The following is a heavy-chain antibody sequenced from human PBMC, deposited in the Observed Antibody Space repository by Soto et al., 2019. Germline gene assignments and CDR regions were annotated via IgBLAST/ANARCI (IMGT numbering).Heavy chain of an antibody. CDR1: GFTFSTYA. V-gene: IGHV3-23*01. CDR3: AKKGGGSCYSYKDS. J-gene: IGHJ4*02. D-gene: IGHD2-15*01. CDR2: ISDSGDST. Sequence: GGSLRLSCVASGFTFSTYAMSWARQAPGKGLEWVSVISDSGDSTYYADSVKGRFTISRDNSKNTLYLQMNSLRAEDTAVYYCAKKGGGSCYSYKDSWGQGTLVTVSS.